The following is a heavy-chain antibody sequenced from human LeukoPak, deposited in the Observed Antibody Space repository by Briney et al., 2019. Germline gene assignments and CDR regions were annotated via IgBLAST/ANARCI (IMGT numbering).Heavy chain of an antibody. CDR3: ARPAGYSSGWSDFDY. J-gene: IGHJ4*02. CDR2: ISAYNGNT. D-gene: IGHD6-19*01. V-gene: IGHV1-18*01. CDR1: GYTFTSFG. Sequence: RASVKVSCKASGYTFTSFGISWVRQAPGQGLEWMGWISAYNGNTNYAQKLQGRVTMTTGTSTSTAYMELRSLRSDDTAVYYCARPAGYSSGWSDFDYWGQGTLVTVSS.